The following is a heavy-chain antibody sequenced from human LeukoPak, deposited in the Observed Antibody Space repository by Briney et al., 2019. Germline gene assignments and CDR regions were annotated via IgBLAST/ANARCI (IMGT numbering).Heavy chain of an antibody. CDR3: ARDLGSFSSGPPFDY. V-gene: IGHV3-48*01. D-gene: IGHD3-16*01. CDR2: VSSGSTTT. Sequence: GGSLRLSCVASGFTFSRFSMNWVRKAPGKGLEWISYVSSGSTTTYYADSVKGRFTISRDNAKNSLYLQMNSLRAEDTAVYYCARDLGSFSSGPPFDYWGQGSLVTVSS. CDR1: GFTFSRFS. J-gene: IGHJ4*02.